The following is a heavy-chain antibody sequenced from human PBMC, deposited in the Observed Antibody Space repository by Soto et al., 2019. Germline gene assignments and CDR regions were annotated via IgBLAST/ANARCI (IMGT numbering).Heavy chain of an antibody. CDR1: GFTFSHFG. D-gene: IGHD1-26*01. Sequence: QVPLVESGGGVVQPGRSLRLSCAASGFTFSHFGMHWVRQAPGKGLEWVAVVWYDGSNTYYADSVKGRFTISRDNSKSMVYLQMNSLRVEDTAVYYCATDRRVGFSQWELQDWGQGTLVTVSS. CDR2: VWYDGSNT. V-gene: IGHV3-33*03. CDR3: ATDRRVGFSQWELQD. J-gene: IGHJ1*01.